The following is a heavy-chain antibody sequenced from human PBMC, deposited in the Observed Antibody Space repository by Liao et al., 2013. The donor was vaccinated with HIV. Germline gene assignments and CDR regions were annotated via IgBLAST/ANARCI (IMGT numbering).Heavy chain of an antibody. CDR3: ASRFLEWLYSYYFEY. D-gene: IGHD3-3*01. CDR1: GGSISSSSYS. Sequence: QVQLQESGPGLVKPSQTLSLTCTVSGGSISSSSYSWGWIRQPPGKGLEWIGSIYYNGSTYYNPSLKSRVTISVDTSKNQFSLKLSSVTAADTAVYYCASRFLEWLYSYYFEYWGQGTLVTVSS. CDR2: IYYNGST. V-gene: IGHV4-39*07. J-gene: IGHJ4*02.